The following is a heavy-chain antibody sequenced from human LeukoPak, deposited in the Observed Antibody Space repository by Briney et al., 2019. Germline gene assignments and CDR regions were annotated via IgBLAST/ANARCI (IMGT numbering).Heavy chain of an antibody. CDR1: GLTFSSYA. CDR3: ARDERRYCSDSSCYPGDY. Sequence: PGGSLRLSCAASGLTFSSYAMKWVRQAPGKGLEWVSAISRTSAYIYCSDSVKSRFTISRDNAKNSVYLQIDSLRAEDTAVYYCARDERRYCSDSSCYPGDYWGQGTLVTVSS. V-gene: IGHV3-21*01. J-gene: IGHJ4*02. D-gene: IGHD2-2*01. CDR2: ISRTSAYI.